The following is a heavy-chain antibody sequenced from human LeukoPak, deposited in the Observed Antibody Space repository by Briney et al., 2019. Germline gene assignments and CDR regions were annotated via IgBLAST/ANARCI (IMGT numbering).Heavy chain of an antibody. Sequence: SETLSLTCTVSGGSNSSYYWSWIRQPPGEGRKWIGYIYYSGSTNYNPSLKRRVTTSVETSKNEFSLKLRSVTAADTAVYYCARVTGYRIEDYFDYWGQGTLVTVSS. CDR2: IYYSGST. J-gene: IGHJ4*02. D-gene: IGHD6-13*01. CDR1: GGSNSSYY. V-gene: IGHV4-59*01. CDR3: ARVTGYRIEDYFDY.